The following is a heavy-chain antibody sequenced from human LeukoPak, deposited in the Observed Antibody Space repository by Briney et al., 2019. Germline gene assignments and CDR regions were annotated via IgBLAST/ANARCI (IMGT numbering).Heavy chain of an antibody. V-gene: IGHV3-23*01. CDR2: IGASGGST. CDR3: AKGSYYDSSGSFYFDY. D-gene: IGHD3-22*01. J-gene: IGHJ4*02. CDR1: GFTFSSSA. Sequence: GGSLRLSCAASGFTFSSSAMSWVRQVPGQGLEWVSGIGASGGSTSYADSVRGRFTISRDNSKNTLYVQMNSLRDEDTAAYYCAKGSYYDSSGSFYFDYWGQGTLVTVSS.